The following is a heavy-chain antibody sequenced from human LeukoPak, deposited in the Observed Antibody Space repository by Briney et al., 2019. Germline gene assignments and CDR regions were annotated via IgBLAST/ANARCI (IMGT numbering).Heavy chain of an antibody. D-gene: IGHD4-23*01. J-gene: IGHJ5*02. V-gene: IGHV4-59*01. CDR2: IYYSGGT. Sequence: SETLSLTCTVSGGSISSYYWNWIRQPPGKGLEWIGYIYYSGGTNYNPSLKSRVTISVDTSKNQFSLKLSSVTAADTAVYYCARGDGGNIFWFDLWGQGTLVTVSS. CDR3: ARGDGGNIFWFDL. CDR1: GGSISSYY.